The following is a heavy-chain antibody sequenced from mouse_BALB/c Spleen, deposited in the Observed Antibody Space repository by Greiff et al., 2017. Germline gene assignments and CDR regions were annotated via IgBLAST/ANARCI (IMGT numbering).Heavy chain of an antibody. CDR2: INPSTGGT. CDR3: ALNALLWLRREYFDY. V-gene: IGHV1-42*01. CDR1: GYSFTDYY. J-gene: IGHJ2*01. Sequence: EVQLQQSGPELVKTGASVKISCKASGYSFTDYYMHWVKQSPEKSFEWIGEINPSTGGTSYNQKFKGKATLTVDKSSSTAYMQLKSLTSEDSAVYYCALNALLWLRREYFDYWGQGTTLTVSS. D-gene: IGHD2-2*01.